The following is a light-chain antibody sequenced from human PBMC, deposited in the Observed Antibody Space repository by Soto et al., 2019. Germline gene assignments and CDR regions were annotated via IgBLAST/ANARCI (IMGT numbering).Light chain of an antibody. V-gene: IGKV3-11*01. Sequence: EIVLTQSPATLSLSPGESATLSCRTSQTIRGLLNWYQQRPGQAPRLLIYDTSNRATDIPARFSGSGSGTDFILTISSLDPEDFVVYFCQQRHNWPITFGQGTR. CDR3: QQRHNWPIT. CDR1: QTIRGL. J-gene: IGKJ5*01. CDR2: DTS.